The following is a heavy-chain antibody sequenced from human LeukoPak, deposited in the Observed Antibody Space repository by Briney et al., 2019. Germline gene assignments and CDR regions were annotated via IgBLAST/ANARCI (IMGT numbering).Heavy chain of an antibody. CDR1: GGSISSGGYS. D-gene: IGHD4-17*01. J-gene: IGHJ3*02. CDR3: ARAGYGAYLDAFDI. CDR2: IYHSGST. Sequence: KPSETLSLTCAVSGGSISSGGYSWSWIRQPPEKGLEWIGYIYHSGSTYYNPSLKSRVTISVDRSKNQFSLKLSSVTAADTAVYYCARAGYGAYLDAFDIWGQGTMVTVSS. V-gene: IGHV4-30-2*01.